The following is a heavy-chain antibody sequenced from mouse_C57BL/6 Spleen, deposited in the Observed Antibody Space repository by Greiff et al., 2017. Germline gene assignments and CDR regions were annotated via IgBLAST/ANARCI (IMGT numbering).Heavy chain of an antibody. D-gene: IGHD1-1*01. CDR1: GYSFTSYY. CDR3: ASGSSHFDY. V-gene: IGHV1-66*01. CDR2: IYPGSGNT. J-gene: IGHJ2*01. Sequence: QVQLKESGPELVKPGASVKISCKASGYSFTSYYIHWVKQRPGRGLEWIGWIYPGSGNTKYNEKFKGKATLTADTSSSTAYMQLSSLTSEDSAVYYCASGSSHFDYWGQGTTLTVSS.